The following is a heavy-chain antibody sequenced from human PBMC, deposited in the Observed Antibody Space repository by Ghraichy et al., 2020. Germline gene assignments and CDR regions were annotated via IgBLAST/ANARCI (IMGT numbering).Heavy chain of an antibody. CDR1: GGSISSCHW. CDR2: IYHSGST. J-gene: IGHJ4*02. V-gene: IGHV4-4*02. Sequence: SETLSLTCAVSGGSISSCHWWGWVRQPPGRGLEWIGDIYHSGSTTHNPSLKSRVTMSLDKSEKQFSLKLTSVTAADTAVYYCARIRDGDFDYWGQGALVTVSS. D-gene: IGHD3-10*01. CDR3: ARIRDGDFDY.